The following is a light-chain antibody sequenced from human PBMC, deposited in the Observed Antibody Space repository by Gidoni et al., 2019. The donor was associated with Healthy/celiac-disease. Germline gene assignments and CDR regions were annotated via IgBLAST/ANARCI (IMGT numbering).Light chain of an antibody. V-gene: IGKV1-39*01. CDR1: QSISSY. Sequence: DIQMTPSPSSLSASVGDRVTITCRASQSISSYLNWYQQKPGKVPKRLIYAASSLQSGVPSTFSGSGSGTDFTLTISSLQPGDFATYYCQQTYSTPPTFGGGTKVEIK. J-gene: IGKJ4*01. CDR2: AAS. CDR3: QQTYSTPPT.